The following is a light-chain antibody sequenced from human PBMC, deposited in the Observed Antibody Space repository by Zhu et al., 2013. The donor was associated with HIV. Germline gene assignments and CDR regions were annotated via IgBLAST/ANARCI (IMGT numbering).Light chain of an antibody. J-gene: IGKJ3*01. V-gene: IGKV3-20*01. CDR2: ESS. Sequence: EIVLTQSPGTLSLSPGERATLSCRASQTVNTYYFAWYQQKPGQAPRLLIHESSTRATGVPDRFSGSGSGTDFTLTINRLEPEDFAVYYCQQYSLSPFTFGPGTRVDVK. CDR1: QTVNTYY. CDR3: QQYSLSPFT.